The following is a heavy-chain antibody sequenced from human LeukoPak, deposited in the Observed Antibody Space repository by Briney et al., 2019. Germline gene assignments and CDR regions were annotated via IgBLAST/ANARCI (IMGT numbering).Heavy chain of an antibody. J-gene: IGHJ5*02. V-gene: IGHV4-59*01. CDR3: ARADYGGNPPFDP. CDR1: GDSMCSYF. CDR2: IYHSGSP. Sequence: SESPSLTCTVSGDSMCSYFWSWIRQPPGKGLEWIGNIYHSGSPNHKPSLKSRVTISVDTSKNQCSLKLSSVTAADTAVYYCARADYGGNPPFDPWGQGTLVTVCS. D-gene: IGHD4-23*01.